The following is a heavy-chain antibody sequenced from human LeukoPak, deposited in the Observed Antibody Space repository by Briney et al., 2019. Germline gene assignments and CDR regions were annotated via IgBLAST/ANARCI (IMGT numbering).Heavy chain of an antibody. CDR3: AKDADDYGDFYYYFDY. CDR2: INSDGSST. V-gene: IGHV3-74*01. J-gene: IGHJ4*02. D-gene: IGHD4-17*01. Sequence: PGGSLRLSCAASGFTFSSYWMHWVRQAPGKGLVWVSRINSDGSSTSYADSVKGRFTISRDNAKNTLYLQMNSLRAEDTALYYCAKDADDYGDFYYYFDYWGQGTLVTVSS. CDR1: GFTFSSYW.